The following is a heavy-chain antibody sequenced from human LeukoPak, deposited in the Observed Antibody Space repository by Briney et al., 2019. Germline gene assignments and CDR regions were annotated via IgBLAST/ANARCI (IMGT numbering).Heavy chain of an antibody. D-gene: IGHD1-26*01. Sequence: ASVKVSCKASGYTFTGYYMHWVRLAPGPGLEWMGRIYPNSGGTNYAQKFQGRVTMTRDTSNSTAYMELSRLRSDDTAVYYCARAGGSRGFGIWGQGTMVTVSS. V-gene: IGHV1-2*06. CDR2: IYPNSGGT. J-gene: IGHJ3*02. CDR3: ARAGGSRGFGI. CDR1: GYTFTGYY.